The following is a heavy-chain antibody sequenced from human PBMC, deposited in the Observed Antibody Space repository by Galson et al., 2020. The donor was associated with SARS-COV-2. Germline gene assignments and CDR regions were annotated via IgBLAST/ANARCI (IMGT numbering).Heavy chain of an antibody. CDR2: IKQDGSES. V-gene: IGHV3-7*03. CDR3: ARDYERQKLGGVIAN. Sequence: GGSLRLSCAASGFTFRSYWMTWVRQAPGKGLEWVANIKQDGSESYYLDSVKGRFTISRDNAKNSLYLQMNSLRAEDTAIYYCARDYERQKLGGVIANWGQGTLVTVSS. CDR1: GFTFRSYW. J-gene: IGHJ4*02. D-gene: IGHD3-16*02.